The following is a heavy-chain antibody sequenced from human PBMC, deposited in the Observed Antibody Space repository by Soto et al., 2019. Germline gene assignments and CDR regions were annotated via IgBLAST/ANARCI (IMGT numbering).Heavy chain of an antibody. D-gene: IGHD2-15*01. V-gene: IGHV3-23*01. J-gene: IGHJ4*02. Sequence: PGGSLRLSCAASGFTVSSNYMSWVRQAPGKGLEGVSGISASGDSTYYADSVKGRFFISRDNSKNTLYLLMNSLRTGDTATSYCARIAIVGSIGYALARDDWGRGIVVIVSS. CDR2: ISASGDST. CDR1: GFTVSSNY. CDR3: ARIAIVGSIGYALARDD.